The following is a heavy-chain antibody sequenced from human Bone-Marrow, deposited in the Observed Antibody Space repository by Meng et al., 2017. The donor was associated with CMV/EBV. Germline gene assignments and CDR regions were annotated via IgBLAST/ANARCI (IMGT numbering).Heavy chain of an antibody. CDR2: IYYSGST. D-gene: IGHD1-26*01. CDR1: GGSISNYY. CDR3: ARAIVGATSDYFDY. Sequence: SETLSLTCTVSGGSISNYYWSWIRQPPGKGLEWIGYIYYSGSTNYIPSLKSRVTISVDTSKNQFSLKLSSVTAADTAVYYCARAIVGATSDYFDYWGQGTLVTVSS. V-gene: IGHV4-59*01. J-gene: IGHJ4*02.